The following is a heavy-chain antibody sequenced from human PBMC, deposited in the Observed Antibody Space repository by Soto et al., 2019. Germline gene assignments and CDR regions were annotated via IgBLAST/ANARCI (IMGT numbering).Heavy chain of an antibody. CDR3: AKNQHAVAHDY. D-gene: IGHD6-19*01. CDR2: ISSSGGST. J-gene: IGHJ4*02. Sequence: EVQLLDSGGGLVQPGGSLRLSCAASGFTFSNYAMSWVRQAPGKELEWVSSISSSGGSTDYADSVKGRFTISRDNSQHTLNLQMNSLRAEDTAIYFCAKNQHAVAHDYWGPGTLVTVSS. V-gene: IGHV3-23*01. CDR1: GFTFSNYA.